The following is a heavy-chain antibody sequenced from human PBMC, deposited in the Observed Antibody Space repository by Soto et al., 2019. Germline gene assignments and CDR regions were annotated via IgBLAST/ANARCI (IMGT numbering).Heavy chain of an antibody. J-gene: IGHJ4*02. Sequence: GGNLGISCAASGFTFDDYAMHWVRQAPGKGLEWVSGISWNSGSIGYADSVKGRFTISRDNAKNSLYLQMNSLRAEDTALYYCAHHNHSTFSYVLSYWVKGA. CDR3: AHHNHSTFSYVLSY. CDR2: ISWNSGSI. D-gene: IGHD3-16*01. CDR1: GFTFDDYA. V-gene: IGHV3-9*01.